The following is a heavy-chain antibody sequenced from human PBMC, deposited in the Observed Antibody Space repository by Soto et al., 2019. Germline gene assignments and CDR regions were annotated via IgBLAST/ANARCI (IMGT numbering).Heavy chain of an antibody. CDR1: GFTFSSYA. V-gene: IGHV3-23*01. Sequence: EVQLLESGGGLVQPGGSLRLYCAASGFTFSSYAMSWVRQAPGKGLEWVSAISGSGGSTYYADSVKGRFTISRDNSKNKLYLQMNSLRAEDTAVYYCAKDEVTWARITGSKTDYWGQGTLVTVSS. CDR2: ISGSGGST. CDR3: AKDEVTWARITGSKTDY. J-gene: IGHJ4*02. D-gene: IGHD1-20*01.